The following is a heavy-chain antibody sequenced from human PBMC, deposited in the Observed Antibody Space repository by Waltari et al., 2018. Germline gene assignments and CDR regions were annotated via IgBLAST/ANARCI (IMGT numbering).Heavy chain of an antibody. V-gene: IGHV4-4*02. D-gene: IGHD5-18*01. CDR2: IYHSGST. Sequence: QVQLQESGPGLVKPSGTMSLTCAVSGGSIHSSNWLNWVRQPPGKGLEWIGEIYHSGSTNNNPSLKSRVTISVDKSKNQFSLKMNSVTAADTAVYYCARTRGYSYGIYYYYYYGMDVWGHGTTVTVSS. J-gene: IGHJ6*02. CDR1: GGSIHSSNW. CDR3: ARTRGYSYGIYYYYYYGMDV.